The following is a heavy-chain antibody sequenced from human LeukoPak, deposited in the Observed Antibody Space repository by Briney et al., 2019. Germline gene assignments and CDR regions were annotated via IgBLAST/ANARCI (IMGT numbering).Heavy chain of an antibody. CDR2: ISYDGSNK. V-gene: IGHV3-30-3*01. J-gene: IGHJ4*02. CDR3: AKDYSGTYFRGADH. CDR1: GFTFSSYA. Sequence: HPGGSLRLSCAASGFTFSSYAMHWVRQAPGKGLEWVAVISYDGSNKYYADSVKGRITISRDNSKNTLYLQMNSLRAEDMAVYYCAKDYSGTYFRGADHWGQGTLVTVSS. D-gene: IGHD1-26*01.